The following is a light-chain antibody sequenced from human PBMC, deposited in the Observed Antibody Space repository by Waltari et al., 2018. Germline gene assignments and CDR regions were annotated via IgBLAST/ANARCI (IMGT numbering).Light chain of an antibody. Sequence: EIVLTQSPGTLSLSPGERATLFCRASQSIGKYLVWYKQKPGQAPRLLIYGASTRATGIPDRFSGGGSGTDFSLSITRLEPEDFAVYYCQHYVRLPATFGQGTTVEI. J-gene: IGKJ1*01. CDR2: GAS. CDR1: QSIGKY. V-gene: IGKV3-20*01. CDR3: QHYVRLPAT.